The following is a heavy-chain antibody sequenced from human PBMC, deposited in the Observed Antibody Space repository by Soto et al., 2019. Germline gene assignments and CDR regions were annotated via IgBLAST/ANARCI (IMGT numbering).Heavy chain of an antibody. J-gene: IGHJ6*02. CDR3: ARGNYDFWSGRHYYGMDV. D-gene: IGHD3-3*01. V-gene: IGHV4-59*01. CDR1: GGSISSYY. Sequence: SETLSLTCTVSGGSISSYYWSWIRQPPGKGLEWIGYIYYSGSTNYNPSLKSRVTISVDTSKDQFSLKLSSVTAADTAVYYCARGNYDFWSGRHYYGMDVWGQGTTVTVSS. CDR2: IYYSGST.